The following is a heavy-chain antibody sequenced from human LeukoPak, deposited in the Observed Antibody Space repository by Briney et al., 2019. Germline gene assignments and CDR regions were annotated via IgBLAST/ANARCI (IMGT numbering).Heavy chain of an antibody. CDR2: IYTSGTT. J-gene: IGHJ4*02. D-gene: IGHD3-10*01. V-gene: IGHV4-4*07. Sequence: PSETLSLTCTVSGGSISPYFWSWIRQPAGKGLEWIGRIYTSGTTNYSPSLKSRVTMSVDTSTNQFSLKLTSVTAADTAVYYCARENGSGSRGLDFWGQGTLVTVSS. CDR3: ARENGSGSRGLDF. CDR1: GGSISPYF.